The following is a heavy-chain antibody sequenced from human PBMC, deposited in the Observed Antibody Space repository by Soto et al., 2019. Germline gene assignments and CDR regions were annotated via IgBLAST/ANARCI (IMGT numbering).Heavy chain of an antibody. CDR2: ISGSGGST. J-gene: IGHJ4*02. V-gene: IGHV3-23*01. Sequence: QSVGSLRLSCAASGFTFSSYAMSWVRQAPGKGLEWVSAISGSGGSTYYADSVKGRFTISRDNSKNTLYLQMNSLRAEDTAVYYCAKRVVVTAIFDYWGQGTLVTVSS. D-gene: IGHD2-21*02. CDR1: GFTFSSYA. CDR3: AKRVVVTAIFDY.